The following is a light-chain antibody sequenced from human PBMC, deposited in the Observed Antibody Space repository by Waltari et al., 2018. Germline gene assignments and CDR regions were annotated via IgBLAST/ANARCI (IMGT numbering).Light chain of an antibody. CDR1: SSYVGGYNF. J-gene: IGLJ2*01. V-gene: IGLV2-23*02. Sequence: QSALTQPASVSGSPGQSITISCLGTSSYVGGYNFVPWYQQHPGKAPKLMIYDVTKRPSGVSNRFSGSKSGNTASLTISGLQAEDEADYYCCSYVGGGTLVFGGGTNVTVL. CDR3: CSYVGGGTLV. CDR2: DVT.